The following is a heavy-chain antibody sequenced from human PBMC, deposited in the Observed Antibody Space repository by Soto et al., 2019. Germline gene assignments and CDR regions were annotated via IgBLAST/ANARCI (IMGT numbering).Heavy chain of an antibody. CDR3: ARVGATTVGGAFDI. CDR1: GYNFTGHY. Sequence: ASVKDSCKGSGYNFTGHYMHWVRKAPGQGLEWMGWINPNSGGTNYAQKFQGWVTMTRDTSISTAYMELSRLRSDDTAVYYCARVGATTVGGAFDIWGQGTMVTVSS. V-gene: IGHV1-2*04. J-gene: IGHJ3*02. D-gene: IGHD1-26*01. CDR2: INPNSGGT.